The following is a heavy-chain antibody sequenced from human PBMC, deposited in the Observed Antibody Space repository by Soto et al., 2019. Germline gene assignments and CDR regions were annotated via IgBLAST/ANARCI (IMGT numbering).Heavy chain of an antibody. D-gene: IGHD1-26*01. CDR2: ISAYNGNT. V-gene: IGHV1-18*01. Sequence: ASVKVSCKASGYTFTSYVISWVRQAPGQGLEWMGWISAYNGNTNYAQKLQGRVTMTTDTSTSTAYMELRSLRSDDTAVYYCARGIVKGAYYYYYYMDVWGKGTTVTVSS. J-gene: IGHJ6*03. CDR3: ARGIVKGAYYYYYYMDV. CDR1: GYTFTSYV.